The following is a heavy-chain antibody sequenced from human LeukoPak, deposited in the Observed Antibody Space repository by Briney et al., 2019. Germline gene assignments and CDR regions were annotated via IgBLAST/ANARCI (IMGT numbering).Heavy chain of an antibody. V-gene: IGHV1-69*01. D-gene: IGHD2-15*01. CDR2: IIPIFGTA. CDR3: ARGGSLGYCSGGSCYLYYFGY. CDR1: GGTFSSYA. Sequence: ASVKVSCKASGGTFSSYAISWVRQAPGQGLEWMGGIIPIFGTANYAQKFQGRVTITADESTSTAYMELSSLRSEDTAVYYCARGGSLGYCSGGSCYLYYFGYWGQGTLVTVSS. J-gene: IGHJ4*02.